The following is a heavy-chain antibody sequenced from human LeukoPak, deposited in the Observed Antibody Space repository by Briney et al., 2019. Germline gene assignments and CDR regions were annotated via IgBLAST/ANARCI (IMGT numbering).Heavy chain of an antibody. Sequence: GGSLRLSCVASGFEFSIHDMSWGRQAPGKGPEWVSSISGSGTDTYYTDSVKGRFTISRDTSKNTLYMQMNNLRVEDTAVYYCVREDTPATANYWGQGTLVTISS. CDR3: VREDTPATANY. J-gene: IGHJ4*02. CDR2: ISGSGTDT. CDR1: GFEFSIHD. V-gene: IGHV3-23*01. D-gene: IGHD2-21*02.